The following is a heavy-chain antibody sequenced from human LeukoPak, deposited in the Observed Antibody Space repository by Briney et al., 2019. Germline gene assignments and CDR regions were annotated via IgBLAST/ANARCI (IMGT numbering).Heavy chain of an antibody. CDR3: AKNTVAATWGPFDY. CDR1: GFTFSNYG. V-gene: IGHV3-30*18. Sequence: GRSLRLSCAASGFTFSNYGMHWVRQAPGKGLEWVAFMSYDGSNKYYADSVKGRFTISRDNSKNTLYLQMNSLRAEDTALYYCAKNTVAATWGPFDYWGQGTLVTVSS. D-gene: IGHD6-19*01. J-gene: IGHJ4*02. CDR2: MSYDGSNK.